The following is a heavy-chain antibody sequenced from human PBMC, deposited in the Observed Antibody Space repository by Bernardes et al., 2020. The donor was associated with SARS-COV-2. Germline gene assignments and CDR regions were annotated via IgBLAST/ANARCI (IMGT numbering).Heavy chain of an antibody. CDR3: ARGKGRMAAAVAY. J-gene: IGHJ4*02. D-gene: IGHD6-13*01. CDR2: ISRNSDSI. CDR1: GFTFSSYT. V-gene: IGHV3-21*01. Sequence: GGSLRLSCVASGFTFSSYTMSWVRQAPGRGLEWVSSISRNSDSIYYADSVKGRFTISRDNAENSLYLQMNSLRVEDTAVYYCARGKGRMAAAVAYWGQGTLVTVSS.